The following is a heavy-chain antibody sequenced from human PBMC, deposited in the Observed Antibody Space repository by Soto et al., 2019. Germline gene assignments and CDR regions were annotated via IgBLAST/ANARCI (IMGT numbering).Heavy chain of an antibody. J-gene: IGHJ5*02. CDR1: GFILIHAC. Sequence: EVQLVESGGDLVKPGGSLRLSCAASGFILIHACFTWFGKPQGKGLELVARVKNKGGATDYAPSVQGRFTISRDDSKDTVYLQMSSLTSEDTAIYYCAADLGPAYDSNNWFDPWGQGTLVTVSS. D-gene: IGHD2-21*01. CDR2: VKNKGGAT. V-gene: IGHV3-15*07. CDR3: AADLGPAYDSNNWFDP.